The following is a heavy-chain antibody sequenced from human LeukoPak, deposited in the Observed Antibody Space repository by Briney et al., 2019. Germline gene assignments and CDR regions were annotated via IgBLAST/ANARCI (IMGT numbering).Heavy chain of an antibody. CDR3: ARGGRIGDYGDDDYYFDY. D-gene: IGHD4-17*01. J-gene: IGHJ4*02. Sequence: SVKVSCKASGGTFSSHAISWVRQAPGQGLEWMGGIIPSFGTANYAQKFQGRVTITTDESTSTAYMELSSLRSEDTAVYYCARGGRIGDYGDDDYYFDYWGQGTLVTVSS. V-gene: IGHV1-69*05. CDR1: GGTFSSHA. CDR2: IIPSFGTA.